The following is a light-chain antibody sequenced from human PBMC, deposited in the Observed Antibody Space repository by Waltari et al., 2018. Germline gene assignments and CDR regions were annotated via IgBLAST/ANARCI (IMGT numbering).Light chain of an antibody. V-gene: IGKV4-1*01. J-gene: IGKJ1*01. CDR2: WAS. CDR3: QHYFDAPPWT. CDR1: QSVLSTSSNKNF. Sequence: DIVMTQSPDSLAVSLRERATIHCKSSQSVLSTSSNKNFLAWYQQRPRQPPKLLIRWASTGESGVPDRFSGSGSDTDFTLTISSLQPEDVAVYYCQHYFDAPPWTFGQGTKVEIK.